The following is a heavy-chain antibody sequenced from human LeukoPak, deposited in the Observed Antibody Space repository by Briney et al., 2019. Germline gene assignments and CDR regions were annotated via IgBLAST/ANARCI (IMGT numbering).Heavy chain of an antibody. CDR3: ARARRYVDEYYFDY. CDR1: GFTFSDYY. D-gene: IGHD1-1*01. V-gene: IGHV3-11*01. J-gene: IGHJ4*02. Sequence: GGSLRLSCAASGFTFSDYYMSWIRQAPGKRLEWGSYISSSGSTIYYADSVKGRFTTSRDNAKNSLYLQMTSLRAEDTAVYYCARARRYVDEYYFDYWGQGTLVTVSS. CDR2: ISSSGSTI.